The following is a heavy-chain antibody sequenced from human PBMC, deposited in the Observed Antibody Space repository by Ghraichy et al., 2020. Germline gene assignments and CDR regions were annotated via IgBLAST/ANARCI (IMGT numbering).Heavy chain of an antibody. Sequence: GVLNISCTASGFTFSRNAMSWVRQAPGKGLEWVSAISGSGYSTYYADSVKGRFTISRDNSKNTLYLQMNSLRAEDTAVYYCAKDPNIISLSFGMDVWGQGTTVVVSS. J-gene: IGHJ6*02. CDR2: ISGSGYST. CDR1: GFTFSRNA. V-gene: IGHV3-23*01. CDR3: AKDPNIISLSFGMDV. D-gene: IGHD3-10*01.